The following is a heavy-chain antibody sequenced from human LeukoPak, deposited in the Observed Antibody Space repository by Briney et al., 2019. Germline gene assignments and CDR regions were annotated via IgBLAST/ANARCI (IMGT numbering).Heavy chain of an antibody. CDR1: GVSISSSNSY. J-gene: IGHJ4*02. CDR3: ARHYDGSGSYYLATYYFDY. D-gene: IGHD3-10*01. V-gene: IGHV4-39*01. CDR2: IYYSGNT. Sequence: SETLSLTCTVSGVSISSSNSYWGWIRQPPGKGLEWIGSIYYSGNTYYNASLKSQVFISIDTSKNQFSLKLTSVTAADTAVYYCARHYDGSGSYYLATYYFDYWGQGTLVTVSS.